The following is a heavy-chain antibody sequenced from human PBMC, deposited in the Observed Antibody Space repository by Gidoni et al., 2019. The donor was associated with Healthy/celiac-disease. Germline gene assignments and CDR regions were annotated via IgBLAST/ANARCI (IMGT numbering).Heavy chain of an antibody. Sequence: EVQLVESGGGLVQPGGSLSLSFPASGFTFSRYDMHWVRQATGKGLEWVSAIGTAGDTYYPGSVKGRFTISRENAKNSLYLQMNSLRAGDTAVYYCARAFPGDAFDIWGQGTMVTVSS. CDR3: ARAFPGDAFDI. J-gene: IGHJ3*02. V-gene: IGHV3-13*01. CDR1: GFTFSRYD. CDR2: IGTAGDT. D-gene: IGHD3-10*01.